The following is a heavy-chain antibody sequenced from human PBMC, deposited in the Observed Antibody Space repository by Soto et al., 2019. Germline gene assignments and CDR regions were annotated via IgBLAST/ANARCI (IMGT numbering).Heavy chain of an antibody. CDR2: VNSDGSST. J-gene: IGHJ4*02. D-gene: IGHD6-19*01. CDR1: GFTFSSSW. V-gene: IGHV3-74*01. CDR3: AKEASSGWYCDY. Sequence: GGSLRLSCAASGFTFSSSWMHWVRQAPGKGLVWVSRVNSDGSSTNYADSVKGRFTISRDNSKNTLYLQMNSLRAEDTAVYYCAKEASSGWYCDYWGQGTLVTVSS.